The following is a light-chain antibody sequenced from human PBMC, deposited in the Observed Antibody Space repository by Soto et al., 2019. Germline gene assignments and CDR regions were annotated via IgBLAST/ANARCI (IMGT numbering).Light chain of an antibody. J-gene: IGKJ2*01. CDR1: QDISNY. CDR2: DAS. CDR3: QQYDNLPPYT. Sequence: DIQMTQSPSSLSASVGDRVTITCQASQDISNYLNWYQQKPGKAHKLLIYDASNLETGVPSRFSGSGSGRDFTFTISSLQPADIATYYCQQYDNLPPYTFGQGTKLEIK. V-gene: IGKV1-33*01.